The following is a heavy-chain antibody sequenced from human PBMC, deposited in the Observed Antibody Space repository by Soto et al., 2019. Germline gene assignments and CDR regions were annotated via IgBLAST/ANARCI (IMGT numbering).Heavy chain of an antibody. Sequence: QLQLQESGSGLVKPSQTLSLTCAVSGGSISSGGYSWSWIRQPPGKGLEWIGYIYHSGSTYYNPSLKSRVTRSVDRSKNQFSLKLSSVTAADTAVYYCARADDYGDYGWAFDIWGQGTMVTVSS. CDR2: IYHSGST. CDR1: GGSISSGGYS. D-gene: IGHD4-17*01. J-gene: IGHJ3*02. CDR3: ARADDYGDYGWAFDI. V-gene: IGHV4-30-2*01.